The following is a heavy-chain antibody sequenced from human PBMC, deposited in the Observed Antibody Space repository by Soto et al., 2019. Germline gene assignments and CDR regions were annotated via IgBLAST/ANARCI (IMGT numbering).Heavy chain of an antibody. CDR1: GFTFSSYE. Sequence: GGSLRLSCAASGFTFSSYEMNWVRQAPGKGLELVSYISSSGSTKNYADSVKGRFTISRDNANNSLYLQMNSLRAEDTAVYYCAPAPTGLDVWGQGTTVNVS. CDR2: ISSSGSTK. J-gene: IGHJ6*02. CDR3: APAPTGLDV. V-gene: IGHV3-48*03. D-gene: IGHD1-1*01.